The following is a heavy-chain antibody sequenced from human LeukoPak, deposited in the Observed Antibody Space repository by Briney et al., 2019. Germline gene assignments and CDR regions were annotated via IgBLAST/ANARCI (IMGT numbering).Heavy chain of an antibody. CDR2: IYYSGST. J-gene: IGHJ5*02. D-gene: IGHD3-10*01. CDR1: GGFFSSYY. CDR3: ARGIMAGSGSFGFWFDP. V-gene: IGHV4-59*01. Sequence: SETLSLTCTVSGGFFSSYYWSWIRQPPGKGLEWIGYIYYSGSTNYNPSLKSRVTISVDTSKNQFSLKLNSVTAADTAVYSCARGIMAGSGSFGFWFDPWGQGTLVTVSS.